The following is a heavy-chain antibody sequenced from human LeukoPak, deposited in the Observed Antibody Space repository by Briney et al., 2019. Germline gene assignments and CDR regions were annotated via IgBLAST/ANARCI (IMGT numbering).Heavy chain of an antibody. V-gene: IGHV1-2*02. CDR1: GYTFTGYY. CDR2: INPNSGET. D-gene: IGHD6-13*01. J-gene: IGHJ4*02. Sequence: ASVKVSCKASGYTFTGYYVHWVRQAPGQGLEWMGWINPNSGETGYAQEFQGRVSMTRDMSISTIYMELARLKSDDTAFYYCARWDGYSSSPNYWGQGSLVSVSS. CDR3: ARWDGYSSSPNY.